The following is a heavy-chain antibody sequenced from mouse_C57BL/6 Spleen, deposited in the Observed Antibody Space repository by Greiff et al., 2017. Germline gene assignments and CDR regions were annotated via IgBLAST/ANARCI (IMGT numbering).Heavy chain of an antibody. CDR3: ARGVLRAWFAY. Sequence: VQLQQSGAELVRPGTSVKVSCKASGYAFTNYLIEWVKQRPGQGLEWIGVINPGSGGTNYNEKFKGKATLTADKSSSTAYMQLSSLTSEDSAVYFCARGVLRAWFAYWGQGTLVTVSA. CDR2: INPGSGGT. V-gene: IGHV1-54*01. J-gene: IGHJ3*01. CDR1: GYAFTNYL. D-gene: IGHD1-1*01.